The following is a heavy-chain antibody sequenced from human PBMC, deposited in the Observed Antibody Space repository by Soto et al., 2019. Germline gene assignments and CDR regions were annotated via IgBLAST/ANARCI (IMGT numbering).Heavy chain of an antibody. J-gene: IGHJ3*02. V-gene: IGHV1-69*06. CDR3: ARGVYGSGNYYTGPSAFDI. D-gene: IGHD3-10*01. CDR1: GGTLSDHG. Sequence: QVQLEQSGAEVKKPGSSVKVSCKASGGTLSDHGVAWLRQAPGQGLEWMGGTIPVFNTTKYAQKFQGRVTVTADKFTNIAYMELSSLRSEDTAFYFCARGVYGSGNYYTGPSAFDIWGQGTMDIVSS. CDR2: TIPVFNTT.